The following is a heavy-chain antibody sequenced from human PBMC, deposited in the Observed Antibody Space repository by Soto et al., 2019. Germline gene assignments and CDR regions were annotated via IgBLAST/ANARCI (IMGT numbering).Heavy chain of an antibody. J-gene: IGHJ4*02. D-gene: IGHD3-10*01. V-gene: IGHV3-23*04. CDR2: ISGSGGST. Sequence: EVQRVESGGGLVQPGESLRLSCAASGFTFSSYAMSWVRQAPGKGLEWVSAISGSGGSTYYADSVKGRFTISRDNSKNTLYMQMNSLSAEDTAVYYCEKGMRITMVRGVIPNPFDYWGQGTLVTVSS. CDR3: EKGMRITMVRGVIPNPFDY. CDR1: GFTFSSYA.